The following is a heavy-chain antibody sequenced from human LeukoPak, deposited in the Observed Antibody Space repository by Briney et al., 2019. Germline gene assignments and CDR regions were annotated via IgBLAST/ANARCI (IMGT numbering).Heavy chain of an antibody. V-gene: IGHV3-11*01. CDR1: GFTFSDYY. J-gene: IGHJ4*02. CDR3: ASTVTAKKRYYFDY. D-gene: IGHD4-17*01. CDR2: TSSSGSTI. Sequence: GGSLRLSCAASGFTFSDYYMGWIRQAPGKGLEWVSYTSSSGSTIYYADSVKGRFTISRDNAKNSLYLQMNSLRAEDTAVYYCASTVTAKKRYYFDYWGQGTLVTVSS.